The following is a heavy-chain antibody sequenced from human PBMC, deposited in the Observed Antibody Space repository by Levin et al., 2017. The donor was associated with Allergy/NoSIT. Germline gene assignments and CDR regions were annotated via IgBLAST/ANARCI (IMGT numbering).Heavy chain of an antibody. V-gene: IGHV4-59*01. CDR3: ARDAKRSQLVPWFDP. CDR1: GGSISSYY. J-gene: IGHJ5*02. CDR2: IYYSGST. Sequence: PSETLSLTCTVSGGSISSYYWSWIRQPPGKGLEWIGYIYYSGSTNYNPSLKGRVTISVDTSKNQFSLKLSSVTAADTAVYYCARDAKRSQLVPWFDPWGQGTLVTVSS. D-gene: IGHD6-6*01.